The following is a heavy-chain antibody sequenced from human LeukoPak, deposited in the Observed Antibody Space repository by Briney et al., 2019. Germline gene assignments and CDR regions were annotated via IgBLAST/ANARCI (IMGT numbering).Heavy chain of an antibody. Sequence: GGSLRLSCSASAFTFSDYTMIWVRQAPGKGLEWVSCITTGSTYIYYADSVKGRFTISRDNAKNSLYLQMNSLRAEDTAVYYCARDGGITLVRGVIMGDYYYYYMDVWGRGTTVTVSS. J-gene: IGHJ6*03. CDR1: AFTFSDYT. V-gene: IGHV3-21*01. CDR2: ITTGSTYI. D-gene: IGHD3-10*01. CDR3: ARDGGITLVRGVIMGDYYYYYMDV.